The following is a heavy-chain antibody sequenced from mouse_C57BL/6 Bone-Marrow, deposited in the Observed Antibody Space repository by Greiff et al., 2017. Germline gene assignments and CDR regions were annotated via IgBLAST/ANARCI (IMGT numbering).Heavy chain of an antibody. CDR3: TTPATYYFDY. CDR2: IDPENGDT. D-gene: IGHD1-1*01. CDR1: GFNIKDDY. V-gene: IGHV14-4*01. Sequence: VQLQQSGAELVRPGASVKLSCTASGFNIKDDYMHWVKQRPEQGLEWIGWIDPENGDTEYASKFQGKATITADTSSTTAYLQLSSLTSEDTAVYYCTTPATYYFDYWGQGTTLTVSS. J-gene: IGHJ2*01.